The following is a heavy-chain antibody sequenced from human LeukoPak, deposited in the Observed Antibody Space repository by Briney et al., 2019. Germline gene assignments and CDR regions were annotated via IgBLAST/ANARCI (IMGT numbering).Heavy chain of an antibody. Sequence: ASVKVSCKASGYTFTSYYMHWVRQAPGQGLEWMGIFNPSGGSTSYAQKFQGRVTMTRDTSTSTVYMELSSLRSEDTAVYYCARPMTTVTTPYYYYGMDVWGQGTTVTVSS. CDR1: GYTFTSYY. CDR3: ARPMTTVTTPYYYYGMDV. J-gene: IGHJ6*02. CDR2: FNPSGGST. D-gene: IGHD4-17*01. V-gene: IGHV1-46*01.